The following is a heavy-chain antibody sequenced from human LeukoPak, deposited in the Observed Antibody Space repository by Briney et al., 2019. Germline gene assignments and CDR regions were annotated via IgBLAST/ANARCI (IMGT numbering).Heavy chain of an antibody. CDR3: AREAYYDSSGTSGYYYGMDV. CDR2: ISAYNGNT. J-gene: IGHJ6*02. Sequence: ASVKVSCKASGYTFTSYGISWVRQAPGQGLEWMGWISAYNGNTNYAQKLQGRATMTTDTSTSTAYMEPRSLRSDDTAVYYCAREAYYDSSGTSGYYYGMDVWGQGTTVTVSS. CDR1: GYTFTSYG. D-gene: IGHD3-22*01. V-gene: IGHV1-18*01.